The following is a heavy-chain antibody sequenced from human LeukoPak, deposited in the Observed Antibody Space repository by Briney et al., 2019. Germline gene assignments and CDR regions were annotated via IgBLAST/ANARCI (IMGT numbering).Heavy chain of an antibody. V-gene: IGHV3-30*02. CDR1: GFTFSSYG. CDR2: IRYDGSNK. CDR3: AKDHYYGSGSWFDP. J-gene: IGHJ5*02. D-gene: IGHD3-10*01. Sequence: GGSLRLSCAASGFTFSSYGMHWVRQAPGKGLEWVAFIRYDGSNKYYADSVKGRFTISRDNSKNTLYLQMNSLRAEDTAVYYCAKDHYYGSGSWFDPWGQGTLVTVSS.